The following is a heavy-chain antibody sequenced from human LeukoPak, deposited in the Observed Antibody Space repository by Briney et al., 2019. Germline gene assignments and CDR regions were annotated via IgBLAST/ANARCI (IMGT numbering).Heavy chain of an antibody. CDR3: AGDGDNGWDFDC. V-gene: IGHV3-48*03. J-gene: IGHJ4*02. CDR2: INGRGATI. Sequence: QPGGSLRLSCAASGFNFNKYEMNWVRQAPGKGLEWISYINGRGATIENADSVRGRFTISRDNAKNSLFLQMNSLRAEDTAVYYCAGDGDNGWDFDCWGQGTLVTVSS. CDR1: GFNFNKYE. D-gene: IGHD6-19*01.